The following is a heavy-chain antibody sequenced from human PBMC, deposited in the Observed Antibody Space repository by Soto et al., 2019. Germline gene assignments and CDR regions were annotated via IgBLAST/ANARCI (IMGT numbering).Heavy chain of an antibody. V-gene: IGHV3-11*05. J-gene: IGHJ4*02. D-gene: IGHD3-16*01. CDR3: ARGLGGSFSVPTFDS. Sequence: QVPLVESGGGLVQPGGSLRLSCAASGFTFGDYYMSWIRQAPGKGLEWVSYITSSSSYTNYADSVKGRFTISRDNAKNSLYLQLNSLRAEDTAVYYCARGLGGSFSVPTFDSWGQGILVTVSS. CDR2: ITSSSSYT. CDR1: GFTFGDYY.